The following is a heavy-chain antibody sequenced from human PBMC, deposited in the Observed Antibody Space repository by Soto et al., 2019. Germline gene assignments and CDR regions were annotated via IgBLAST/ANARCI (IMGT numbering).Heavy chain of an antibody. CDR1: GFTFRSYL. CDR3: ARDRLRAYYYDSSGDAFDI. Sequence: PGGSLRLSCVGSGFTFRSYLMSWVRQAPGKGLEWVADINQDGSEKYYVDSVKGRFTISRDNAKNSLYLQMNSLRAEDTAVYYCARDRLRAYYYDSSGDAFDIWGQGTMVTVSS. J-gene: IGHJ3*02. D-gene: IGHD3-22*01. V-gene: IGHV3-7*01. CDR2: INQDGSEK.